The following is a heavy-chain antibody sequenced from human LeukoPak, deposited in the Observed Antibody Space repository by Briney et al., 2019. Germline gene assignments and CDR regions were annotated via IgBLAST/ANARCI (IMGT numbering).Heavy chain of an antibody. Sequence: GGSLRLSCAASGFPFGSYWVHWVRQAPGKGLMWVSRVKHDGSGASYADSVKGRFTISRDNARNTLYLEMNSLRAEDTAVYYCARDSETSYWGWGQGILVTVSS. CDR1: GFPFGSYW. J-gene: IGHJ4*02. CDR2: VKHDGSGA. D-gene: IGHD7-27*01. CDR3: ARDSETSYWG. V-gene: IGHV3-74*01.